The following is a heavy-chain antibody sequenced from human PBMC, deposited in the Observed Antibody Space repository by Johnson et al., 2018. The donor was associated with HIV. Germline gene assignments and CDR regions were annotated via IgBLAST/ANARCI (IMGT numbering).Heavy chain of an antibody. CDR3: ARERVGDAFDI. CDR2: IGYDGSNK. J-gene: IGHJ3*02. D-gene: IGHD1-26*01. V-gene: IGHV3-30*04. Sequence: QVQLVESGGGLVKPGGSLRLSCAASGFSFNNYAMHWVRQAPGKGLEWVAVIGYDGSNKYYADSVKGRLTVSRDNSKNTLYLQMNSLRAEDTALYYCARERVGDAFDIWGQGTMVTVSS. CDR1: GFSFNNYA.